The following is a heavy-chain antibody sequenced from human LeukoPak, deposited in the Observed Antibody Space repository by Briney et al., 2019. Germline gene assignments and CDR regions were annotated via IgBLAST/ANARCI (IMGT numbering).Heavy chain of an antibody. J-gene: IGHJ4*02. V-gene: IGHV3-74*01. CDR1: GFTFSNDW. CDR2: INTDGSTT. Sequence: GGSLSLSCAASGFTFSNDWMHWVRQSPGKGLVGVSRINTDGSTTNYAESVKGRFTISRDNAKNTLYLQMNSLRVEDTAVYYCARGRGGSYHYWGEGTLGTVSS. CDR3: ARGRGGSYHY. D-gene: IGHD1-26*01.